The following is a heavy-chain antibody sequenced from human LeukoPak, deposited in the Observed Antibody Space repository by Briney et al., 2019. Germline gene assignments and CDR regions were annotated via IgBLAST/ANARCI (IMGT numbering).Heavy chain of an antibody. CDR2: ISGSGGST. V-gene: IGHV3-23*01. CDR3: AKFKAYHTVTNFDY. CDR1: GFTFSSYA. Sequence: GGSLRLSCAASGFTFSSYAMSWVRQAPGKGLEWVSAISGSGGSTYYADSVKGRFTISRDNSKNTLFLQMNSLRAEDTAVYYCAKFKAYHTVTNFDYWGQGTLVTVSS. J-gene: IGHJ4*02. D-gene: IGHD4-17*01.